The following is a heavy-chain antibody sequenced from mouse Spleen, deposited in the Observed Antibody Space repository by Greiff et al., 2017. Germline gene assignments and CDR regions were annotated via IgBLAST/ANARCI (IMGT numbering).Heavy chain of an antibody. Sequence: SGTVLARPGASVKMSCKTSGYTFTSYWMHWVKQRPGQGLEWIGAIYPGNSDTSYNQKFKGKAKLTAVTSASTAYMELSSLTNEDSAVYYCTQPTITTRWYFDVWGAGTTVTVSS. CDR1: GYTFTSYW. D-gene: IGHD1-2*01. CDR2: IYPGNSDT. V-gene: IGHV1-5*01. CDR3: TQPTITTRWYFDV. J-gene: IGHJ1*01.